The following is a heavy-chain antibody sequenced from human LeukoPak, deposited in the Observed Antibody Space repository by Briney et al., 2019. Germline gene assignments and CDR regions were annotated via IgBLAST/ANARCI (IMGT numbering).Heavy chain of an antibody. Sequence: SETLSLTCSVSGDSISTSSYYWGWIRQPPGKGLEWIGTIYYSGSTYYNPSLKSRATISVDTSKNQFSLKLSSVTAADTAVYYCARVPTVTFFDYWGQGTLVTVSS. J-gene: IGHJ4*02. CDR1: GDSISTSSYY. D-gene: IGHD4-17*01. CDR3: ARVPTVTFFDY. CDR2: IYYSGST. V-gene: IGHV4-39*07.